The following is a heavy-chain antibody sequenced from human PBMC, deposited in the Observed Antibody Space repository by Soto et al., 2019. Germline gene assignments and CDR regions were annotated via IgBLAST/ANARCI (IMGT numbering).Heavy chain of an antibody. CDR1: GFTFSRYA. CDR2: ISYDGTNK. V-gene: IGHV3-30*18. D-gene: IGHD3-3*01. CDR3: AKDQGTYYDFWSGPRRGYYYGMDV. Sequence: GGSLRLSCAASGFTFSRYAMHWVRQAPGKGLEWVSIISYDGTNKDYADSVKGRFTISRDNSKNTLYLQVHSLRAEDTAVYYCAKDQGTYYDFWSGPRRGYYYGMDVWGQGTTVTVSS. J-gene: IGHJ6*02.